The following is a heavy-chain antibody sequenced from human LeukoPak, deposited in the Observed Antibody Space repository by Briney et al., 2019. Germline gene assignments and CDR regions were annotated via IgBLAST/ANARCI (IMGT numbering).Heavy chain of an antibody. CDR1: GGSISSYY. V-gene: IGHV4-4*07. D-gene: IGHD4-17*01. Sequence: KPSETLSLTCTVSGGSISSYYWSWIRQPAGKGLEWIGRIYTSGSTNYNPSLKSRVTMSVDTSKNQFSLKLSSVTAADTAVYYCARDLHYYLHDYGDYTNWFDPWGQGTLVTVSS. CDR3: ARDLHYYLHDYGDYTNWFDP. CDR2: IYTSGST. J-gene: IGHJ5*02.